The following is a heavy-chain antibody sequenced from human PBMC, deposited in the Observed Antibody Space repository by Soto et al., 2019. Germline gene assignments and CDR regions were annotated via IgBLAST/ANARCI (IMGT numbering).Heavy chain of an antibody. D-gene: IGHD3-22*01. J-gene: IGHJ4*02. V-gene: IGHV1-2*02. CDR1: GYTFTDYY. CDR3: ARPPGYVSHWYYFDL. Sequence: ASVKVSCKASGYTFTDYYMHWVRQAPGQGFEWMGRISPKSGGTNYAQKFQGRVTMTWDTSLNTAYMELSSLMFEDTAVYYCARPPGYVSHWYYFDLWGQGTRVTVS. CDR2: ISPKSGGT.